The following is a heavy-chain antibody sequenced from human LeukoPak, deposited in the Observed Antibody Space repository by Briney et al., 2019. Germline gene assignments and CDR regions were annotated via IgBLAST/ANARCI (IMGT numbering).Heavy chain of an antibody. J-gene: IGHJ4*02. D-gene: IGHD3-3*01. V-gene: IGHV5-51*01. CDR2: IYPGDSDT. Sequence: GESLQISCQGSGYTFSSYWIGWVRQLPGKGLEWMGIIYPGDSDTRYSPSLQGQVTISVDTSIGTAYLQWSSLKASDTAIYYCARQNDFRLDYWGQGTLVTVSS. CDR1: GYTFSSYW. CDR3: ARQNDFRLDY.